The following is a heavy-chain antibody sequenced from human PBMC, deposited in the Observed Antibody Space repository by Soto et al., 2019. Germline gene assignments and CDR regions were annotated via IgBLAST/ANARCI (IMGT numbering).Heavy chain of an antibody. V-gene: IGHV4-59*01. CDR1: GGSISSYY. CDR3: ARATTTVTTFGMDV. CDR2: IYYSGST. J-gene: IGHJ6*02. Sequence: EPLSLTCTVSGGSISSYYWSWIRQPPGKGLEWIGYIYYSGSTNYNPSLKSRVTISVDTSKNQFSLKLSSVTAADTAVYYCARATTTVTTFGMDVWGQGTTVTSP. D-gene: IGHD4-17*01.